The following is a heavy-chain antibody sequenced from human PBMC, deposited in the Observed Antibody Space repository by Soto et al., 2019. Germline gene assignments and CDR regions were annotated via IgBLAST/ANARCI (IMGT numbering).Heavy chain of an antibody. CDR2: IYHSGST. CDR1: GGSISSSNW. D-gene: IGHD6-13*01. J-gene: IGHJ4*02. V-gene: IGHV4-4*02. Sequence: PSETLSLTCAVSGGSISSSNWWSWVRQPPGKGLEWIGEIYHSGSTNYNPSLKSRVTISVDKSKSQFSLKLSSVTAADTAVYYCARDSVAAAAYFDYWGRGTLVTVSS. CDR3: ARDSVAAAAYFDY.